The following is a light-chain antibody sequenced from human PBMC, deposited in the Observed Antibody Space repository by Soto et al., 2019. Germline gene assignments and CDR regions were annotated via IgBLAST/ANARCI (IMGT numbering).Light chain of an antibody. CDR1: QSVSSY. Sequence: IVMTQSPAILSVSPGEGATLSCRASQSVSSYLAWYQQKPGQAPRLLIYDASNRATGIPARFSGSGSGTDFTLTISSLEPEDFAVYYCQQRSNWPPWTFGQGTKVE. CDR2: DAS. CDR3: QQRSNWPPWT. V-gene: IGKV3-11*01. J-gene: IGKJ1*01.